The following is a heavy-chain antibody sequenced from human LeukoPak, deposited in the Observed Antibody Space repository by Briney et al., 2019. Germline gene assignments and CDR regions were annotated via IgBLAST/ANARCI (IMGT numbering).Heavy chain of an antibody. Sequence: ASVKVSCKASDYTFTSYGISWVRQAPGQGLEWMGWISAYNGNTNYAQKLQGRVTMTTDTSTSTAYMELRSLRSDDTAVYYCARDAPSPVDIVVVPAAIEPFDYWGQGTLVTVSS. CDR1: DYTFTSYG. V-gene: IGHV1-18*01. D-gene: IGHD2-2*02. J-gene: IGHJ4*02. CDR3: ARDAPSPVDIVVVPAAIEPFDY. CDR2: ISAYNGNT.